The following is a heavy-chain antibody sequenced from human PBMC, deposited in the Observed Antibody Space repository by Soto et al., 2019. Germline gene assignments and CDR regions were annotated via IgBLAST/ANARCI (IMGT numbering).Heavy chain of an antibody. V-gene: IGHV1-8*01. Sequence: ASVKVSCKASGYTFTSYDINWVRQATGQGLEWMGWMNPNSGNTGYAQKFQGRVTMTRNTSISTAYMELSSLRSEDTAVYYCARGGYDYDFWSGSTAFDIWGRGTMVTVS. J-gene: IGHJ3*02. CDR2: MNPNSGNT. CDR1: GYTFTSYD. D-gene: IGHD3-3*01. CDR3: ARGGYDYDFWSGSTAFDI.